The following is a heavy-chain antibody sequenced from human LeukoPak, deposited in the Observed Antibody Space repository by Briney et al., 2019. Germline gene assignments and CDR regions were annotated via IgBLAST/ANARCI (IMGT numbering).Heavy chain of an antibody. CDR2: INHSGST. Sequence: SETLSLTCAVYGGSFSGYYWSWIRQPPGKGLEWIGDINHSGSTNYNPSLKSRVTISVDTSKNQFSLKLSSVTAADTAVYYCARDPVITFGGVIVPYYFDYWGQGTLVTVSS. CDR3: ARDPVITFGGVIVPYYFDY. CDR1: GGSFSGYY. J-gene: IGHJ4*02. D-gene: IGHD3-16*02. V-gene: IGHV4-34*01.